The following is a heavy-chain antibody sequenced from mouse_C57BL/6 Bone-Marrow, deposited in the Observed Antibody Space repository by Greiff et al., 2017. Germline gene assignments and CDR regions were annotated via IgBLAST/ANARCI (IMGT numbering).Heavy chain of an antibody. CDR3: SRDCYPRDY. CDR2: ISDGGSYT. V-gene: IGHV5-4*01. D-gene: IGHD1-1*01. Sequence: EVQLQESGGGLVKPGGSLKLSCAASGFTFSSYAMYWVRQTPEKRLEWVATISDGGSYTYYPENVKGRFTISRDNAKNKLYLQMSHLKSEDTAMYYCSRDCYPRDYWGQGTSVTVSS. CDR1: GFTFSSYA. J-gene: IGHJ4*01.